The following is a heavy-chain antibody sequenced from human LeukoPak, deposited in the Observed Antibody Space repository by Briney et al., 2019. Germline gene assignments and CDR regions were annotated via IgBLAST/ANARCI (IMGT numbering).Heavy chain of an antibody. D-gene: IGHD3-22*01. J-gene: IGHJ5*02. CDR2: IKQDGSEK. CDR1: GFTFSSFW. V-gene: IGHV3-7*03. CDR3: ARGTFYSDSSSSYSPFNR. Sequence: GGPLRLSCAASGFTFSSFWMSWVRQAPGKGLEWVANIKQDGSEKYYVDSVTGRFTISRDNAKNSLFLQKDSLRAEDTAIYYCARGTFYSDSSSSYSPFNRWGQGTLVTVSS.